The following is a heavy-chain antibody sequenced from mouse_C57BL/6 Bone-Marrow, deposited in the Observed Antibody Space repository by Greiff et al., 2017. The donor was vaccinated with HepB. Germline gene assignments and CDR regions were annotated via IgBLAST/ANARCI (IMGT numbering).Heavy chain of an antibody. V-gene: IGHV5-6*01. CDR3: AGQEGNCDRDYAMDY. CDR1: GFTFSSYG. CDR2: ISSGGSYT. J-gene: IGHJ4*01. D-gene: IGHD4-1*01. Sequence: EVQLVESGADLVKPGGSLKLSCAASGFTFSSYGMSWVRQTPDKRLEWVATISSGGSYTYYPDSVKGRFTISRDNAKNTLYLQMSRLKSEDTAMYYCAGQEGNCDRDYAMDYWGRGNAITVSA.